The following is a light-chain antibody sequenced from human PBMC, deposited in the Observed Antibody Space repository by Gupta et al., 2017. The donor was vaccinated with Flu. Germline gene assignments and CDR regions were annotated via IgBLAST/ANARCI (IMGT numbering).Light chain of an antibody. V-gene: IGLV1-44*01. CDR3: AAWDDSLNASYV. CDR1: SSNIGSNT. J-gene: IGLJ1*01. Sequence: QRVTISCSGSSSNIGSNTVHWYQQLPGTAPKLLIYSNNQRPSGVPDRFSGSKSGTSASLAISGLQSEDEADYYCAAWDDSLNASYVFGTGTKGTVL. CDR2: SNN.